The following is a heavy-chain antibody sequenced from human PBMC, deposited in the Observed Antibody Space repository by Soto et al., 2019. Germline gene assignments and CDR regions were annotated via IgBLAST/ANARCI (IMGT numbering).Heavy chain of an antibody. CDR2: VFYSGST. CDR1: GGSISSYY. D-gene: IGHD6-13*01. Sequence: SETLSLTCTVSGGSISSYYWSWIRQPPGKGLEWIGYVFYSGSTNYNPSLKSRVTISVDTSKNQFSLKLNSVTAADTAVYYCARKYSSSFDYWGQGTLVTVSS. J-gene: IGHJ4*02. CDR3: ARKYSSSFDY. V-gene: IGHV4-59*08.